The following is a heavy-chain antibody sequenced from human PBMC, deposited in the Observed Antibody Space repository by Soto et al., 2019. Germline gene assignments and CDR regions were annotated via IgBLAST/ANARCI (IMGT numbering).Heavy chain of an antibody. Sequence: QVQLVQSGAEVKKPGSSVKVSCKASGGTFSSYTISWVRQAPGQGLEWMGRIIPILGIANYAQKFQGRVTITADKATSTAYMELSSLRSEDTAVDYCALDSYGRFDYWGQGTLVTVSS. CDR3: ALDSYGRFDY. CDR1: GGTFSSYT. D-gene: IGHD5-18*01. J-gene: IGHJ4*02. V-gene: IGHV1-69*02. CDR2: IIPILGIA.